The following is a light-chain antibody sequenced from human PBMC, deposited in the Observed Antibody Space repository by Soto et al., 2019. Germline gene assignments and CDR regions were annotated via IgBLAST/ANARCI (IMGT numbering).Light chain of an antibody. V-gene: IGKV3D-15*01. CDR2: GAS. J-gene: IGKJ1*01. Sequence: EIVLTQSPGTLSVSPGERATLSCRASQSVSSNLAWYQQKPGQAPRLLIYGASTRATGIPARFSGSGSGTDFTLTISSLQPDDFATYYCQQYNSYWGTFGQGTKVDI. CDR1: QSVSSN. CDR3: QQYNSYWGT.